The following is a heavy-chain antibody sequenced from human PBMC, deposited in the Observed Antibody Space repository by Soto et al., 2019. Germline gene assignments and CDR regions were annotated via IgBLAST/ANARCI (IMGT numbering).Heavy chain of an antibody. D-gene: IGHD6-6*01. J-gene: IGHJ4*02. V-gene: IGHV1-69*12. Sequence: QVQRVQSGAEVKKPGSSVKVSCKASGGTFSSYAISWVRQAPGQGLEWMGGIIPIFGTANYEQKFRGRVTITADESTSTAYMELSSLRAEDTAVYYCASPIAARPGYFDYWGQGTLVTVSS. CDR1: GGTFSSYA. CDR3: ASPIAARPGYFDY. CDR2: IIPIFGTA.